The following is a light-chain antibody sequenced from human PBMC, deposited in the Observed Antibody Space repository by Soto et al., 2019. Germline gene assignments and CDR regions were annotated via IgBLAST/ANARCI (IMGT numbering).Light chain of an antibody. J-gene: IGLJ1*01. V-gene: IGLV2-14*01. CDR1: NSDIGGYNY. CDR2: GVT. CDR3: SSYTNINTRACV. Sequence: QSALTQPASVSGSPGQSITISCTGTNSDIGGYNYVSWYRHHPGEAPKLMIYGVTNRPSGVSTRFSGSKSGNTASLTISGLQAEDEAEYYCSSYTNINTRACVFGTGTKLTVL.